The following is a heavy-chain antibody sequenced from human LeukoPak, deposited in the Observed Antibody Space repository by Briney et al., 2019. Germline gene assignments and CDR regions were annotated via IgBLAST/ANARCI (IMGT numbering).Heavy chain of an antibody. CDR3: ATYSSSWYGDFDY. CDR1: GYTFTGYY. Sequence: ASVKVSCKASGYTFTGYYMHWVRQAPGQGLEGMGWINPNSGGTNYAQKFQGRVTMARDTSISTAYMELSRLRSDDTAVYYCATYSSSWYGDFDYWGQGTLVTVSS. V-gene: IGHV1-2*02. CDR2: INPNSGGT. J-gene: IGHJ4*02. D-gene: IGHD6-13*01.